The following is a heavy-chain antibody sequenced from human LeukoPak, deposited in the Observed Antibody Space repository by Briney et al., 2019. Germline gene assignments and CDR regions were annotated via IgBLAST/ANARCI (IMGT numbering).Heavy chain of an antibody. D-gene: IGHD6-6*01. Sequence: GGSLRLSCAASGFTFSSYGMHWVRQAPGKGLEWAAVISYDGSNKYYADSVKGRFTISRDNSKNTLYLQMNSLRAEDTAVYYCAKGSSASGIDYWGQGTLVTVSS. V-gene: IGHV3-30*18. CDR2: ISYDGSNK. CDR1: GFTFSSYG. CDR3: AKGSSASGIDY. J-gene: IGHJ4*02.